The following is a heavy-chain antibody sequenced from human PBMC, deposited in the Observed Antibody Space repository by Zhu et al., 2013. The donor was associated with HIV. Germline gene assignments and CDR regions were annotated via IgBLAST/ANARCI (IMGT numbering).Heavy chain of an antibody. D-gene: IGHD2-15*01. Sequence: QVQLVQSEAEMKRPGASVKVSCKASGFTFTVYYINWVRQAPGQGPEWMGWINPSGDTNYAQRFQGRVIMTRDTSINTAYMELSRLRSDDTAVYYCATLPPQVXVTLYSFYYMDVWGKGPRSLSP. V-gene: IGHV1-2*02. CDR2: INPSGDT. CDR1: GFTFTVYY. J-gene: IGHJ6*03. CDR3: ATLPPQVXVTLYSFYYMDV.